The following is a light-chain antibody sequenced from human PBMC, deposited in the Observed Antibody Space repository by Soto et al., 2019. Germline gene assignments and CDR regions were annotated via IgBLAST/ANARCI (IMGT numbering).Light chain of an antibody. CDR1: QSVSHW. V-gene: IGKV1-5*03. J-gene: IGKJ4*01. CDR2: QAS. CDR3: QQYSRYSIT. Sequence: DIQMTQSPSTLSASVGDRVTITCRASQSVSHWLAWYQQKPGKAPTVLISQASSIESGVPSRFSGSGSGTEFTLTISSLQPDDFATYYCQQYSRYSITFGGGTKVEIK.